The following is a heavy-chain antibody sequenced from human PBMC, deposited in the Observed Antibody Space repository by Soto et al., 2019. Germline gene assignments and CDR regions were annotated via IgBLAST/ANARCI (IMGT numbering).Heavy chain of an antibody. CDR1: GVSFSSYG. V-gene: IGHV3-30*03. D-gene: IGHD1-26*01. CDR3: ARDRGANYMDV. J-gene: IGHJ6*03. Sequence: PGGSLRLSCAASGVSFSSYGVHGVCQAPGKGLEWVAIISYDGNNNYYADSVKGRFTISRDNSNNMVYLQMNSLRAEDTAVYYCARDRGANYMDVWGKGTTVTVSS. CDR2: ISYDGNNN.